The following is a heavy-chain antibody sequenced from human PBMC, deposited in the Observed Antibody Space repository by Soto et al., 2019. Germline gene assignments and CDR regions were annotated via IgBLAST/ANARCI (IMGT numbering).Heavy chain of an antibody. D-gene: IGHD6-13*01. Sequence: QMQLVQSGPEVKKPGTSVKVSCKASGFTFTSSAMQWVRQARGQRLEWIGWIVVGSGNTNYAQKFQERVTITRDMSTSTAYMELSSLRSEDTAVYYCAAGIAVAGTWSDGMDVWGQGTTVTVSS. CDR1: GFTFTSSA. CDR2: IVVGSGNT. CDR3: AAGIAVAGTWSDGMDV. V-gene: IGHV1-58*02. J-gene: IGHJ6*02.